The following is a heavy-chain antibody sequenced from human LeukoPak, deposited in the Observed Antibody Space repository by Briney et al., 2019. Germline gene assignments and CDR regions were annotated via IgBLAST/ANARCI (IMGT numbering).Heavy chain of an antibody. CDR2: IYSGGST. CDR1: GFTVSSNY. J-gene: IGHJ5*02. CDR3: ARDYGGNPTSVWFDP. V-gene: IGHV3-53*01. Sequence: PGGSLRLSCAASGFTVSSNYMSWVRQAPGKGLEWVSVIYSGGSTYYADSVKGRFTISRDNSKNTLYLQMNSLRAEDTAVYYCARDYGGNPTSVWFDPWGQGTLVPVSS. D-gene: IGHD4-23*01.